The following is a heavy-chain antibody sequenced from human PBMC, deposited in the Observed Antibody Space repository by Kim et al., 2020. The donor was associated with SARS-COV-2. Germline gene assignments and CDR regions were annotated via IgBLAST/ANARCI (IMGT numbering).Heavy chain of an antibody. V-gene: IGHV3-66*02. CDR2: IYSGGST. D-gene: IGHD6-6*01. J-gene: IGHJ2*01. CDR1: GFTVSSNY. Sequence: GGSLRLSCSASGFTVSSNYMSWVRQAPGKGLEWVSVIYSGGSTYYADSVKGRFTISRDNSKNTLYLQMNSLRAEDTAVYYCARGIAARPRYFDLWGRGTLVTVSS. CDR3: ARGIAARPRYFDL.